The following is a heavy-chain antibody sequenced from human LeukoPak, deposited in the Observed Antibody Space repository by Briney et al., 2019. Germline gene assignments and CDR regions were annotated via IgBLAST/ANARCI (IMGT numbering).Heavy chain of an antibody. J-gene: IGHJ4*02. Sequence: PGGSLRLSCAASGLTFSSYAMHWVRQAPGKGLEYVSAISSNGGSTFYANSVKDRFTISRDNSKNTLYLQMGSLRAEDMAVYYCARGMGTYWGQGTLVTVSS. D-gene: IGHD5-24*01. V-gene: IGHV3-64*01. CDR1: GLTFSSYA. CDR2: ISSNGGST. CDR3: ARGMGTY.